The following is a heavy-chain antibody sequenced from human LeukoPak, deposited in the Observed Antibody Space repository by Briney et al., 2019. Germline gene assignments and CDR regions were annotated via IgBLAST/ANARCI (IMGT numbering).Heavy chain of an antibody. V-gene: IGHV3-7*01. J-gene: IGHJ3*02. D-gene: IGHD5-18*01. Sequence: PGGSLRLSCAASGFTFSSYAMHWVRQAPGKGLEWVANIKQDGSEKYYVDSVKGRFTISRDNAKNSLYLQMNSLRAEDTAVYYCAREILIQLWPDAFDIWGQGTMVTVSS. CDR2: IKQDGSEK. CDR1: GFTFSSYA. CDR3: AREILIQLWPDAFDI.